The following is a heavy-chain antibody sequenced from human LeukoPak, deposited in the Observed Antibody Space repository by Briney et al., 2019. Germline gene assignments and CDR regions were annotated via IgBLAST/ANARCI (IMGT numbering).Heavy chain of an antibody. CDR3: ARENYDFWSGYYTVYYYYYMDV. V-gene: IGHV1-69*05. CDR2: IIPIFGTA. D-gene: IGHD3-3*01. Sequence: GASVKVSCKASGGTFSSYAISWVRQAPGQGLEWMGGIIPIFGTANYAQKFQGRVTITTDESTSTAYMELSGLRSEDTAVYYCARENYDFWSGYYTVYYYYYMDVWGKGTTVTVSS. CDR1: GGTFSSYA. J-gene: IGHJ6*03.